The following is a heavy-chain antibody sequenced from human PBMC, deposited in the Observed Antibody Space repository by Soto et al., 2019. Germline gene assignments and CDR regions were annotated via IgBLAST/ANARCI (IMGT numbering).Heavy chain of an antibody. V-gene: IGHV4-39*01. D-gene: IGHD3-9*01. CDR2: IYYSGST. CDR1: GGSISSSSYY. Sequence: SETLSLTCTVSGGSISSSSYYWGWIRQPPGKGLEWIGSIYYSGSTYYNPSLKSRVTISVDTSKNQFPLKLSSVTAADTAVYYCARHGELYYDILTGYRVRRGNWFEPWGQGTLVTVSS. J-gene: IGHJ5*02. CDR3: ARHGELYYDILTGYRVRRGNWFEP.